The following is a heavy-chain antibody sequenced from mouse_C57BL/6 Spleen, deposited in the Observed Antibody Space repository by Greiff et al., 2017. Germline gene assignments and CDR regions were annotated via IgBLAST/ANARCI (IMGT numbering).Heavy chain of an antibody. V-gene: IGHV1-80*01. D-gene: IGHD2-5*01. Sequence: VQLVESGAELVKPGASVKISCKASGYAFSSYWMNWVKQRPGKGLEWIGQIYPGDGDTNYNGKFKGKATLTADKSSSTAYMQLSSLTSEDSAVYFCARHSNGPMDYWGQGTSVTVSS. J-gene: IGHJ4*01. CDR1: GYAFSSYW. CDR2: IYPGDGDT. CDR3: ARHSNGPMDY.